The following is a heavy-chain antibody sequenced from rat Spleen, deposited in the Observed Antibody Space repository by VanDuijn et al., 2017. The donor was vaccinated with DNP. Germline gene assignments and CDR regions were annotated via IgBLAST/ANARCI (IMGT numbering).Heavy chain of an antibody. Sequence: EVRLQESGPGLVKPSQSLSLTCSVPGYSIPSDYWGWIRKFPGNKLEWMGYINSAGSTNYNPSHKGRISITSDTSKNQFFLQVNSVTTEDTATYYCARGDILRSFDYWGQGVMVTVSS. CDR2: INSAGST. J-gene: IGHJ2*01. CDR1: GYSIPSDY. D-gene: IGHD1-6*01. CDR3: ARGDILRSFDY. V-gene: IGHV3-3*01.